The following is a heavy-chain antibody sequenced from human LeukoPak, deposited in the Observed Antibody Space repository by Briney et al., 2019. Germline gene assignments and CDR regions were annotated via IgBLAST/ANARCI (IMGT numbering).Heavy chain of an antibody. V-gene: IGHV4-4*07. J-gene: IGHJ4*02. Sequence: PSETLSPTCNVSGGSISSSYWSWIRLPAGKGLEWIGRTYASGSSNYNPSLKSRVTMSVDTSKNQFSLNLSSVTAADTAVYYCAREGGSSRSLENWGQGTLVTVSS. CDR2: TYASGSS. CDR3: AREGGSSRSLEN. CDR1: GGSISSSY. D-gene: IGHD1-26*01.